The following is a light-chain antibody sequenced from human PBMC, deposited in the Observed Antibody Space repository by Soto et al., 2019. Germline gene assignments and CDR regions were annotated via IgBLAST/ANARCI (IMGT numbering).Light chain of an antibody. J-gene: IGLJ1*01. CDR3: SSYTTSSTHV. Sequence: QSVLTQPASVSGSPGQSITISCTGTSSDVAYYNYVSWLQQHPGKAPKLIISDVTNRPSGVSNRFSGSKSGNTASLTISGLQAEDEAHYYCSSYTTSSTHVFGTGTKVTVL. CDR2: DVT. V-gene: IGLV2-14*03. CDR1: SSDVAYYNY.